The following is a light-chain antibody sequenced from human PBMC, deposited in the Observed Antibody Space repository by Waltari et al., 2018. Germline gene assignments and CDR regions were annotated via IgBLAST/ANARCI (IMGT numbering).Light chain of an antibody. CDR3: QQSSSSPWYT. Sequence: DIRMTQSPSSLSASVGDRVTITCRASQNINNYLNWYQQKPGKAPKLLIYAASTLQRGVPSRFSGSGSGTDLTLTISSLQPEDFATYYCQQSSSSPWYTFGQGTKLEI. J-gene: IGKJ2*01. CDR1: QNINNY. CDR2: AAS. V-gene: IGKV1-39*01.